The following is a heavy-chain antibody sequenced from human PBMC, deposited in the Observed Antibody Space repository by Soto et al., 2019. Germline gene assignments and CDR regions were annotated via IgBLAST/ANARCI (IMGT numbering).Heavy chain of an antibody. CDR1: GYTFTSYG. V-gene: IGHV1-8*02. D-gene: IGHD2-21*01. CDR2: ISANSGNT. J-gene: IGHJ4*02. Sequence: ASVKVSCKASGYTFTSYGISWVRQAPGQGLEWMGWISANSGNTGYAQRFQGRVTMTRNTSINTAYLDLTNLGSEDTAVYYCTRGPQPYCGDDVCYSLGHFDFWGQGALVTVSS. CDR3: TRGPQPYCGDDVCYSLGHFDF.